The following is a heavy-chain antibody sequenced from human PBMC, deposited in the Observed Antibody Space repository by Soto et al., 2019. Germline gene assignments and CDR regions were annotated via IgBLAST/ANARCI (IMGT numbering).Heavy chain of an antibody. Sequence: ASVKVSCKASGYTFTSYAMHWVRQAPGQRLEWMGWINAGNGNTKYSQKFQGRVTITRDTSASTAYMELSSLRSEDTAVYYCAREMIYYDSSGYFPVAWVPFSLDYWGQGTPVTVAS. CDR3: AREMIYYDSSGYFPVAWVPFSLDY. CDR1: GYTFTSYA. CDR2: INAGNGNT. J-gene: IGHJ4*02. D-gene: IGHD3-22*01. V-gene: IGHV1-3*01.